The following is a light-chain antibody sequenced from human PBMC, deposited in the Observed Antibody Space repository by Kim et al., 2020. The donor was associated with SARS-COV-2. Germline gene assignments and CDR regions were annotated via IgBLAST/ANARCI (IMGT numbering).Light chain of an antibody. V-gene: IGLV2-11*01. Sequence: PRQSAAISCTGTSSDVGGYNYVSWYQQHPGQAPKLMIYAGSKRPSGVPDRFSGSKSGNTASLTISGLQAEDEADYYCCSYAGGYTVFSGGTKVTVL. CDR3: CSYAGGYTV. CDR1: SSDVGGYNY. CDR2: AGS. J-gene: IGLJ3*02.